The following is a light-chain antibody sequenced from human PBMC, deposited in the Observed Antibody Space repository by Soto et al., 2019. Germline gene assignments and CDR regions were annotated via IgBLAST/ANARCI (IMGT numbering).Light chain of an antibody. V-gene: IGKV3-15*01. CDR2: GAS. CDR3: QQYDEWPLT. CDR1: QSIDNN. J-gene: IGKJ3*01. Sequence: EIVMTRSPATLSVAPGKRATLSCRASQSIDNNLAWYQQKPGQAPRLLIYGASTRATGIPARFSGSGSGTEFPLTISRLPSEDFGIYYCQQYDEWPLTFGPGTKVDIQ.